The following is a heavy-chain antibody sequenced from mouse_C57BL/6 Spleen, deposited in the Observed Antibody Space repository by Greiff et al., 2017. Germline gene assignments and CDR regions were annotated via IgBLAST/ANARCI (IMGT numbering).Heavy chain of an antibody. CDR2: IDPSDSET. CDR1: GYTFTSYW. D-gene: IGHD3-3*01. V-gene: IGHV1-52*01. J-gene: IGHJ4*01. Sequence: QVQLQQPGAELVRPGSSVKLSCKASGYTFTSYWMHWVKQRPIQGLEWIGNIDPSDSETHYNQKFKDKATLTVDKSSSTAYMQLSSLTSEDSAVYDCTRGDSPLYAMDYWGQGTSVTVSS. CDR3: TRGDSPLYAMDY.